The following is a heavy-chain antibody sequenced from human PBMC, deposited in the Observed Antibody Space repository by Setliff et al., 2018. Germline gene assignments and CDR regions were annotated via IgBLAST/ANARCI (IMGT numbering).Heavy chain of an antibody. J-gene: IGHJ6*02. CDR3: ARERWLQFYYYYGMDV. CDR2: IYIGGSA. CDR1: GGSISSYY. D-gene: IGHD4-4*01. Sequence: TSETLSLTCTVSGGSISSYYWSWIRQPAGKGLEWIGHIYIGGSANYNPSLKSRVTMSIDTSKNQFSLKLNSVTAADMAVYYCARERWLQFYYYYGMDVWGQGTTVTVSS. V-gene: IGHV4-4*07.